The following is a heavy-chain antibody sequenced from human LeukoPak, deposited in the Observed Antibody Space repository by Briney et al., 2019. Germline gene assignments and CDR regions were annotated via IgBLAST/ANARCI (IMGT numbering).Heavy chain of an antibody. CDR2: IYDSGST. Sequence: SGTLSLTCTVSGGSISSYYWSWIRQPPGKGLEWIGYIYDSGSTNYNPSLKSRVTISVDTSKNQFSLKLSSVTAADTAVYYCARLGGGGHFDYWGQGTLVTVSS. J-gene: IGHJ4*02. V-gene: IGHV4-59*08. D-gene: IGHD3-10*01. CDR3: ARLGGGGHFDY. CDR1: GGSISSYY.